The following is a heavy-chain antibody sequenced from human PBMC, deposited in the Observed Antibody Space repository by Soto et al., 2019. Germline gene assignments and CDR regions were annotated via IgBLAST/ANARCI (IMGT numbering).Heavy chain of an antibody. CDR3: SSPSRAAALGGPYYYDMDV. V-gene: IGHV5-51*01. J-gene: IGHJ6*03. Sequence: GESLKISCKGSGYSFTSYWIGWVRQMPGKGLEWMGIIYPGDSDTRYSPSFQGQVTISADKSISTAYLQWSSLKASDTAMYYYSSPSRAAALGGPYYYDMDVWGKGTTVTVSS. CDR1: GYSFTSYW. CDR2: IYPGDSDT. D-gene: IGHD6-13*01.